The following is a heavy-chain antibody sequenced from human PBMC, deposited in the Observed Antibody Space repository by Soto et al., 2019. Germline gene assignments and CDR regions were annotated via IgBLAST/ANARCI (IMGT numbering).Heavy chain of an antibody. CDR3: ARARGFGDLSLKY. V-gene: IGHV4-31*03. Sequence: QVQLQESGPGLVKPSQTLSLTCTVSGDSISSRNSYWTWIRQHPGKGLEWIGYISYSGRTYYYTSLKSRATISEDTSKNQFSLKLSSVTAADTAVYYCARARGFGDLSLKYWGQGTLVTVSS. D-gene: IGHD3-16*02. CDR2: ISYSGRT. CDR1: GDSISSRNSY. J-gene: IGHJ4*02.